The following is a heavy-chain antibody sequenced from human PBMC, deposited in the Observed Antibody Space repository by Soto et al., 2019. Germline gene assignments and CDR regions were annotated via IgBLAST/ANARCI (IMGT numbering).Heavy chain of an antibody. V-gene: IGHV3-23*01. CDR2: ISGSGGST. CDR3: AKPMSEGYYDLYVGY. D-gene: IGHD3-3*01. CDR1: GFTFSSYA. Sequence: EVQLLESGGGLVQPGGSLRLSCAASGFTFSSYAMSWFRQAPGKGLEWVSAISGSGGSTYYADSVKGRFTISRDNSKNTLYLQLNSLSAEDTAVYYCAKPMSEGYYDLYVGYWGQGTLVTVSS. J-gene: IGHJ4*02.